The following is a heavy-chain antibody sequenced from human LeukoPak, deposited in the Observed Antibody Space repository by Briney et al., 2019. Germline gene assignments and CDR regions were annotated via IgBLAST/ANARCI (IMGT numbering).Heavy chain of an antibody. D-gene: IGHD2-2*01. CDR3: ARWVVVVPAAMNWFDP. V-gene: IGHV4-34*01. CDR2: INHSGST. J-gene: IGHJ5*02. Sequence: SETLSLTCTVSGGSLSSYYWGWIRQPPGKGLEWIGEINHSGSTNYNPHLKSRVTISVDTSKNQFSLKLSSVTAADTAVYYCARWVVVVPAAMNWFDPWGQGTLVTVSS. CDR1: GGSLSSYY.